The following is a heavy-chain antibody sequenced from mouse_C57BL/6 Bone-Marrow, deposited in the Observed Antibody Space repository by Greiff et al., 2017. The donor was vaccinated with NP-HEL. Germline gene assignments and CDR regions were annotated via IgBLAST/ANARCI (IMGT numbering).Heavy chain of an antibody. Sequence: EVMLVESEGGLVQPGSSMKLSCTASGFTFSDYYMAWVRQVPEKGLEWVANINYDGSSTYYLDSLKSRFIISRDNAKNILYLQRSSLKYEDTATYYCARGELRFAYWGQGTLVTVSA. V-gene: IGHV5-16*01. CDR2: INYDGSST. CDR3: ARGELRFAY. CDR1: GFTFSDYY. D-gene: IGHD2-1*01. J-gene: IGHJ3*01.